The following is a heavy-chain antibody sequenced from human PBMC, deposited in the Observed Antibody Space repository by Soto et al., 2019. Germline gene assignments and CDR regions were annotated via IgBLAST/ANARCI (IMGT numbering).Heavy chain of an antibody. D-gene: IGHD3-9*01. V-gene: IGHV3-33*01. CDR2: IWYDGSNK. CDR3: ARSTPYDILTGPPDY. CDR1: GFSLSSYC. Sequence: PGGALRLSCATSGFSLSSYCMALVRPAPGKGLEWVAVIWYDGSNKYYADSVKGRFTISRDNSKNTLYLQMNSLRAEDTAVYYCARSTPYDILTGPPDYWGQGTLVTVSS. J-gene: IGHJ4*02.